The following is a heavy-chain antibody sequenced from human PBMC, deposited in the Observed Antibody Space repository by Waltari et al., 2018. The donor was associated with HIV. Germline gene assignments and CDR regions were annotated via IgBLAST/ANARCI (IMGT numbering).Heavy chain of an antibody. D-gene: IGHD4-17*01. CDR3: AMGPRRSTVTAPGWYFDL. CDR2: INHNRVA. Sequence: QVQLQQWGTGLLKPSETLSRTCAVYGGSFSGYYWSWIRQPPGKGLEWIGEINHNRVANSHPSLKNRSIMALQTSKNQFSLKLDAVTASDTALYFCAMGPRRSTVTAPGWYFDLWGRGTRVIVSS. V-gene: IGHV4-34*01. J-gene: IGHJ2*01. CDR1: GGSFSGYY.